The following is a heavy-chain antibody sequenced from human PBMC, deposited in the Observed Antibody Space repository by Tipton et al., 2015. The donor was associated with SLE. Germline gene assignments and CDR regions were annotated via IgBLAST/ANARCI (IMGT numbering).Heavy chain of an antibody. Sequence: TLSLTCTVSGGSISSYYWSWIRQPAGKGLEWIGRIYTSGSTNYNPSLKSRVTMSVDTSKNQFSLKLSSVTAADTAVYYCASSSLIAAAGTIYYYYGTDVWGQGTTVTVSS. D-gene: IGHD6-13*01. J-gene: IGHJ6*02. V-gene: IGHV4-4*07. CDR2: IYTSGST. CDR3: ASSSLIAAAGTIYYYYGTDV. CDR1: GGSISSYY.